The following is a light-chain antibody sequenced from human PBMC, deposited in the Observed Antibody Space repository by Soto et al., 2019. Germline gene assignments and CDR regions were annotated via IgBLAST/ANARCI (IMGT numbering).Light chain of an antibody. CDR1: SSDVGSYNL. V-gene: IGLV2-23*02. Sequence: QSALTQPASVSGSPGQSITISCTGNSSDVGSYNLVSWYQQHPGKAPKLMIYEVSKRPSGVSNRFSGSKSGNTASLTISGLQAEDEADYYCCSYAGRVFGGGTKLTVL. CDR2: EVS. J-gene: IGLJ2*01. CDR3: CSYAGRV.